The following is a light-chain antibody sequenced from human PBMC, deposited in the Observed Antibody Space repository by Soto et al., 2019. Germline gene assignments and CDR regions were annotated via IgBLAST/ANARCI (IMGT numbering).Light chain of an antibody. Sequence: ETVMTQSPATLSVSPGEGATLSCRASQSVSSNLVWYQHRPGQAPRLLIYGATTRATDIPARFSGSGSGTEFTLTISSLQSEDYAVYYCQQYNNLPQTFGGGTKVEIK. CDR2: GAT. V-gene: IGKV3-15*01. CDR1: QSVSSN. J-gene: IGKJ4*01. CDR3: QQYNNLPQT.